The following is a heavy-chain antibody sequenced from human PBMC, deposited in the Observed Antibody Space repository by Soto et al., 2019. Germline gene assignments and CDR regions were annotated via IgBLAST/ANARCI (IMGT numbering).Heavy chain of an antibody. CDR2: ISSSGSTI. V-gene: IGHV3-11*01. CDR3: ARDNLVLAYCGGDCYSDPYYFDY. CDR1: GFTFSDYY. Sequence: QVQLVESGGGLVKPGGSLRLSCAASGFTFSDYYMSWIRQAPGKGLEWVSYISSSGSTIYYADSVKGRFTISRDNAKNSLYLQMNSLRAEYTAVYYCARDNLVLAYCGGDCYSDPYYFDYWGQGTLVTVSS. D-gene: IGHD2-21*02. J-gene: IGHJ4*02.